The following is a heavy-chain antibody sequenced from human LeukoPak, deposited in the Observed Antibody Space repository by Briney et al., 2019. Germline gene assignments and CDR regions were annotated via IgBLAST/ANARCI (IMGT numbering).Heavy chain of an antibody. CDR1: GFTFSSYW. V-gene: IGHV3-21*01. J-gene: IGHJ4*02. CDR2: ISSSSSYI. CDR3: ASFRGSGSYPGDY. D-gene: IGHD3-10*01. Sequence: GGSLRLSCAASGFTFSSYWMSWVRQAPGKGLEWVSSISSSSSYIYYADSVKGRFTISRDNAKNSLYLQMNSLRAEDTAVYYCASFRGSGSYPGDYWGQGTLVTVSS.